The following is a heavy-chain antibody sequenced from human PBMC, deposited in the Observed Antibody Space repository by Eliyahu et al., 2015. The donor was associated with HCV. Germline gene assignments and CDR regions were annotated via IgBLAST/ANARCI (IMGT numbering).Heavy chain of an antibody. CDR3: ARDPLAAAGTPAEYFQH. CDR1: GFXFSDXD. V-gene: IGHV3-11*01. J-gene: IGHJ1*01. CDR2: ISTSGSTI. Sequence: QVQLVESGGGLVKPGGSLRLSCXASGFXFSDXDMSWIRQAPGKGLEWVSYISTSGSTIYYADSVKGRFTISRDNAKNSLYLQMNSLRAEDTAVYYCARDPLAAAGTPAEYFQHWSQGTLVTVSS. D-gene: IGHD6-13*01.